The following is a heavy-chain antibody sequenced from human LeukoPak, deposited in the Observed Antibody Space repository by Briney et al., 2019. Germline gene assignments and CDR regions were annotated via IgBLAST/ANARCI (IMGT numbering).Heavy chain of an antibody. V-gene: IGHV3-23*01. Sequence: PSETLSLTCAVYGGSFSGYYMSWVRQAPGKGLEWVSAISGSGGSTYYADSVKGRFTISRDNSKNTLYLQMNSLRAEDTAVYYCAKAETYCTDGVCYYNWFDPWGQGTLVTVSS. J-gene: IGHJ5*02. CDR2: ISGSGGST. CDR3: AKAETYCTDGVCYYNWFDP. D-gene: IGHD2-8*01. CDR1: GGSFSGYY.